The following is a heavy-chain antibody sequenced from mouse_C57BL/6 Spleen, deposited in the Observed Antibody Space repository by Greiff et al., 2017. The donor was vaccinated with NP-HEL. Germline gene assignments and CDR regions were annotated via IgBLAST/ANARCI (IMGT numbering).Heavy chain of an antibody. V-gene: IGHV1-26*01. CDR1: GYTFTDYY. CDR2: INPNNGGT. CDR3: ARGPESFAY. J-gene: IGHJ3*01. Sequence: EVQLQQSGPELVKPGASVKISCKASGYTFTDYYMNWVKQSHGKSLEWIGDINPNNGGTSYNQKFKGKATLTVDKSSSTAYMELRSLTSEDSAVYYCARGPESFAYWGQGTLVTVSA.